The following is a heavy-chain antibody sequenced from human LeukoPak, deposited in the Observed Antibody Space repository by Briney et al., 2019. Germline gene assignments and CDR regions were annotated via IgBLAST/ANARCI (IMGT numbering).Heavy chain of an antibody. V-gene: IGHV4-59*01. CDR3: ARGHDYGDYYPGY. CDR2: IYCSGST. J-gene: IGHJ4*02. Sequence: SETLSLTCTVSGGSISSYYWSWIRQPPGKGLEWIGYIYCSGSTNYNPFLKSRVTISVDTSKNQFSLKLSSVTAADTAVYYCARGHDYGDYYPGYWGQGTLVAVSS. CDR1: GGSISSYY. D-gene: IGHD4-17*01.